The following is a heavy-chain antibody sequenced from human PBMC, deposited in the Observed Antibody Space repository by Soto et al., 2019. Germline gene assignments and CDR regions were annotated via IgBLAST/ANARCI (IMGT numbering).Heavy chain of an antibody. D-gene: IGHD3-3*01. J-gene: IGHJ4*02. CDR1: GFTFSSYA. CDR3: GRVGVHCDFWSGYYFDY. V-gene: IGHV3-23*01. Sequence: GGSLRLSCAASGFTFSSYAMSWVRQAPGKGLEWVSAISGSGGSTYYADSVKGRFTISRDNSKNTLYLQMNSLRAEDEAVYYCGRVGVHCDFWSGYYFDYWGQGTLVTVSS. CDR2: ISGSGGST.